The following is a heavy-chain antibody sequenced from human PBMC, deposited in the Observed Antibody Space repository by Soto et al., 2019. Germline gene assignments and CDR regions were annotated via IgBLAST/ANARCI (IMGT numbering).Heavy chain of an antibody. D-gene: IGHD2-15*01. J-gene: IGHJ4*02. Sequence: GGSLRLSCAASGFTFSSYGMHWVRQAPGKGLEWVAVISYDGSNKYYADSVKGRFTISRDNSKNTLYLQMNSLRAEDTAVYYCAKDGGSGIHFDYRGQGTLVTVSS. CDR2: ISYDGSNK. V-gene: IGHV3-30*18. CDR3: AKDGGSGIHFDY. CDR1: GFTFSSYG.